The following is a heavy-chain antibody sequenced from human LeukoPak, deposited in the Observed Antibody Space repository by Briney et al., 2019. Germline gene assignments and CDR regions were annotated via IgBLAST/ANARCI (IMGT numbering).Heavy chain of an antibody. D-gene: IGHD5-18*01. V-gene: IGHV1-8*01. CDR1: GYTFTSYD. CDR3: AGCVDTAMFI. J-gene: IGHJ3*02. CDR2: MNPNSGNT. Sequence: SVKVSCKASGYTFTSYDFNWVRQATGHGLEGMGWMNPNSGNTHYAEKFHGRVTMTRTTSISTAYMGLSSLRSEDTAVYYCAGCVDTAMFIWGQGTMVTVSS.